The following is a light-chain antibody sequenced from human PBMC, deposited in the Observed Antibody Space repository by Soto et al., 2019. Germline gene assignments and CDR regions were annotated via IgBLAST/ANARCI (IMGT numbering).Light chain of an antibody. Sequence: DIQVTQSPSTLSASLGARPFIPCRASQSIGSWLAWYQQKPGKAPKLLIYKASSLESGIPSRFSGSGSGTEFTLTISSLQPDDFATYYCQEYNSYFPAFGGGTKVDIK. CDR3: QEYNSYFPA. CDR2: KAS. J-gene: IGKJ4*01. CDR1: QSIGSW. V-gene: IGKV1-5*03.